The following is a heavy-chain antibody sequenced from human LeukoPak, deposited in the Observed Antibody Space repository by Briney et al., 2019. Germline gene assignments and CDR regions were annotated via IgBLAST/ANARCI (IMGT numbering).Heavy chain of an antibody. CDR1: GGSISSYY. Sequence: PSETLSLTCTVSGGSISSYYWSWIRQPPGKGLEWIGSIYYSGSTYYNPYLKSRVSISVDTSKNQFSLKLSSVTAADTAVYYCAKHIRGSGSYMMYYYYMDVWGKGTTVTISS. V-gene: IGHV4-39*01. CDR3: AKHIRGSGSYMMYYYYMDV. J-gene: IGHJ6*03. CDR2: IYYSGST. D-gene: IGHD3-10*01.